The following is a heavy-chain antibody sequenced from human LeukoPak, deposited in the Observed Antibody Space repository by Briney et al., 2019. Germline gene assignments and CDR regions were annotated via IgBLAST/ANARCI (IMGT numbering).Heavy chain of an antibody. Sequence: PGGSLRLSCAASGFTFSSYAMSWVRQAPGKGLEWVSAIDASGGYTYYADSVKGRFTISRDNSKNTLHLQMNSLRAEDTATYYCARHLQSGTLEYWGQGTLVTVSS. CDR2: IDASGGYT. CDR1: GFTFSSYA. CDR3: ARHLQSGTLEY. J-gene: IGHJ4*02. D-gene: IGHD3-10*01. V-gene: IGHV3-23*01.